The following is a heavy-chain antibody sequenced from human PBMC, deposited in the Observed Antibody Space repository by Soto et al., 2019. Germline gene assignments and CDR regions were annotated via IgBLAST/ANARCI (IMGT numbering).Heavy chain of an antibody. CDR1: GFTFSTYG. CDR2: ISIDGSK. V-gene: IGHV3-30*18. J-gene: IGHJ4*02. CDR3: AKGSEAARQGLDY. D-gene: IGHD6-6*01. Sequence: PVGSLRLSCAASGFTFSTYGMHWVRQAPGKGPEWVAVISIDGSKYYADSVKGRFTISRDNSKNTLYLQMNSLRADDTAVYYCAKGSEAARQGLDYWGQGTLVTVSS.